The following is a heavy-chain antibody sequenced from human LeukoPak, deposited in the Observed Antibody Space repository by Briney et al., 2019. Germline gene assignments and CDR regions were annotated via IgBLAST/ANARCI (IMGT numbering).Heavy chain of an antibody. J-gene: IGHJ4*02. V-gene: IGHV3-30*04. CDR1: GFTFSSYA. Sequence: GGSLGLSCAPSGFTFSSYAMHWVRQAPGKGLEWVAVISYDGSNKYYADSVKGRFTISRDNSKNTLYLQMNSLRAEDTAVYYCARSRGYCSGGSCYASTFDYWGQGTLVTVSS. CDR3: ARSRGYCSGGSCYASTFDY. CDR2: ISYDGSNK. D-gene: IGHD2-15*01.